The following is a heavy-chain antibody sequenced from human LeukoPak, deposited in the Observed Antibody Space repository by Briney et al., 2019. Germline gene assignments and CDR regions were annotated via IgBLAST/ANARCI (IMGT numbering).Heavy chain of an antibody. J-gene: IGHJ4*02. Sequence: PSETLSLTCAVYGGSFGGYYWSWIRQPPGKGLEWIGEINHSGSTNYNPSLKSRVTISVDTSKNQFSLKLSSVTAADTAVYYCARSSSARWKKFDYWGQGTLVTVSS. CDR1: GGSFGGYY. V-gene: IGHV4-34*01. D-gene: IGHD6-19*01. CDR3: ARSSSARWKKFDY. CDR2: INHSGST.